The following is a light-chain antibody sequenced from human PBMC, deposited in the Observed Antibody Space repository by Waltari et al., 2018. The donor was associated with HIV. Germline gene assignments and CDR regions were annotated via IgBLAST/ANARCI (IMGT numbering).Light chain of an antibody. CDR3: QQRGNWPLT. V-gene: IGKV3-11*01. J-gene: IGKJ4*01. CDR2: GAI. Sequence: EIVLTQSPATLSLSPGQRATISCTASQNIGDFIAWYQLKPGQAPRLVIYGAINRPTDIPTRFSGGGSGTAFTLTIDYLEPEDCAVYYCQQRGNWPLTFGGGTKVELK. CDR1: QNIGDF.